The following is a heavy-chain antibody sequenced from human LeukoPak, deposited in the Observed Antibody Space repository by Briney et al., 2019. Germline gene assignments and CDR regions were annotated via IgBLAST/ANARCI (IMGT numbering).Heavy chain of an antibody. J-gene: IGHJ4*02. Sequence: PGGSLRLSCAASGFTFSDYYMSWIRQAPGKGLEWVSYISSSGTTIYYADSVKGRFTISGDNAKNSLYLQMNSLRAEDTAVYYCARDWGYSYGYALDYWGQGTLVTVSS. D-gene: IGHD5-18*01. CDR1: GFTFSDYY. CDR3: ARDWGYSYGYALDY. CDR2: ISSSGTTI. V-gene: IGHV3-11*04.